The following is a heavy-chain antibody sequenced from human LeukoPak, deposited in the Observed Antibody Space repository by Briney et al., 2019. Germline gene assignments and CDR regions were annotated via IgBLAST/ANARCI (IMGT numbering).Heavy chain of an antibody. D-gene: IGHD3-3*01. Sequence: GGSLRLSCAASVFTFSSYAMRWVRQAPGKGLEWVSAISGSGGSTYYADSVKGRFTISRDNSKNTLYLQMNSLRAEDTAVYYCAKAYDFWSGPPGDYWGQGTLVTVSS. CDR3: AKAYDFWSGPPGDY. J-gene: IGHJ4*02. V-gene: IGHV3-23*01. CDR2: ISGSGGST. CDR1: VFTFSSYA.